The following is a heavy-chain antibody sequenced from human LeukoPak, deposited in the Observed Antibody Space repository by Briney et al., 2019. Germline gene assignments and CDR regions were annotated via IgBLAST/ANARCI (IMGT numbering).Heavy chain of an antibody. Sequence: SETLSLTCTISGGSISSYYWSWIRQPPGKGLEWIGDIYYSGSTNYNPSLKSRVTISVDTSKNQFSLRLSSVTAADTAVYYSARLASGSYGPLTPFDYWGQGTLVTVSS. CDR1: GGSISSYY. J-gene: IGHJ4*02. D-gene: IGHD1-26*01. CDR3: ARLASGSYGPLTPFDY. CDR2: IYYSGST. V-gene: IGHV4-59*08.